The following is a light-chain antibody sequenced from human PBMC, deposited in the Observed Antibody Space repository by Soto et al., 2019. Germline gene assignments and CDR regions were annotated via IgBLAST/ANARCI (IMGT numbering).Light chain of an antibody. CDR1: NVGEKN. J-gene: IGLJ1*01. V-gene: IGLV3-21*02. Sequence: YLLSPPSWVSVAPGQTAWISCGGNNVGEKNLHWYQQKPGKVHVLAVNDDSVRPSENPEHTPCSHSGNPATLAISSVEAGDEADYYWQGWDTSSDRGDGVGSGPKVNVL. CDR3: QGWDTSSDRGDG. CDR2: DDS.